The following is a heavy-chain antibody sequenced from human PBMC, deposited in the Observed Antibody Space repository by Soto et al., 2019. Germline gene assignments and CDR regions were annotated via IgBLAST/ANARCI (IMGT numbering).Heavy chain of an antibody. Sequence: QVQLVESGGGLVKPGGSLRLSCAASGFTFSDYYMSWIHQAPGKGLEWVSYISSSGSTIYYADSVKGRFTISRDNAKNSLYLQMNSLRAEDTAVYYCARTVITIFGVVINTDAFDIWGQGTMVTVSS. CDR2: ISSSGSTI. D-gene: IGHD3-3*01. CDR3: ARTVITIFGVVINTDAFDI. J-gene: IGHJ3*02. CDR1: GFTFSDYY. V-gene: IGHV3-11*01.